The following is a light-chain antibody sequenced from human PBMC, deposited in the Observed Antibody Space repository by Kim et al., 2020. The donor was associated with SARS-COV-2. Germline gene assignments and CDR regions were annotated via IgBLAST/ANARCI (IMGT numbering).Light chain of an antibody. Sequence: PAPHSFPVIQSPGYSCGKPDFDWFHPRPSQSPRPLIYKVSDRDSGVPDRFSGSGSGTDFTLKISRVEAEDVWVYYCMEGTHWPVSTLGQGTKLEI. CDR3: MEGTHWPVST. CDR2: KVS. V-gene: IGKV2-30*01. CDR1: QSPGYSCGKPD. J-gene: IGKJ2*01.